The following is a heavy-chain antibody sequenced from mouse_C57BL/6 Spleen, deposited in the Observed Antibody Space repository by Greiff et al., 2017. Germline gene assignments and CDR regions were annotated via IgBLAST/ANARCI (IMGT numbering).Heavy chain of an antibody. CDR1: GYAFSSYW. V-gene: IGHV1-82*01. CDR2: IYPSDGDT. Sequence: QVQLQQSGSELVKPGASVKISCKASGYAFSSYWMNWVKQRPGQGLEWIGRIYPSDGDTNYNQKFKGKATLTVDNSSSTAYMQLSSLTSEDSAVYYCASEYTYDVYYLGYWGQGTPLTVAS. CDR3: ASEYTYDVYYLGY. D-gene: IGHD2-12*01. J-gene: IGHJ2*01.